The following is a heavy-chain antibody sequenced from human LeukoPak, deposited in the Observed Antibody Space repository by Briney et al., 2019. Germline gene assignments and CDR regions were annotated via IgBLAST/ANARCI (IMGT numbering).Heavy chain of an antibody. J-gene: IGHJ4*02. D-gene: IGHD1-26*01. CDR3: ARDKIVGPTTLDY. CDR1: GFTFSGYW. V-gene: IGHV3-7*01. Sequence: GGSLRLSCAASGFTFSGYWMSWVRQTPEKGLEWVANIKQDGYEKYYVDSVKGRFTISRDNAKNSLYLQMNSLRADDTAIYYCARDKIVGPTTLDYWGQGTLVTVSP. CDR2: IKQDGYEK.